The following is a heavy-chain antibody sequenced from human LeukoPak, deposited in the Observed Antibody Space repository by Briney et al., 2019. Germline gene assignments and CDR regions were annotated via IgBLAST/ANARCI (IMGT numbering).Heavy chain of an antibody. CDR1: GFTFSSYA. J-gene: IGHJ3*02. CDR3: AKDPSGTTSWGPDAFDI. D-gene: IGHD1-1*01. V-gene: IGHV3-23*01. CDR2: ISDSGGST. Sequence: GGSLRLSCAASGFTFSSYAMSWVRQAPGKGLEWVSAISDSGGSTYYADSVKGRFTISRDNSKNTLYLQMNSLRAEDTAVYYCAKDPSGTTSWGPDAFDIWGQGTMVTVSS.